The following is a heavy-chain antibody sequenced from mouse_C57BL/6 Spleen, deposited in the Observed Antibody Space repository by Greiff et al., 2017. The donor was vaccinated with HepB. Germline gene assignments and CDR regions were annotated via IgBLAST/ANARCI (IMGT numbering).Heavy chain of an antibody. CDR2: IWSGGST. CDR3: ARHSYDYENAMDY. J-gene: IGHJ4*01. V-gene: IGHV2-2*01. Sequence: VQLQQSGPGLVQPSQSLSITCTVSGFSLTSYGVHWVRQSPGKGLEWLGVIWSGGSTDYNAAFISRLSISKDNSKSQVFFKMNSLQADDTAIYYCARHSYDYENAMDYWGQGTSVTVSS. CDR1: GFSLTSYG. D-gene: IGHD2-4*01.